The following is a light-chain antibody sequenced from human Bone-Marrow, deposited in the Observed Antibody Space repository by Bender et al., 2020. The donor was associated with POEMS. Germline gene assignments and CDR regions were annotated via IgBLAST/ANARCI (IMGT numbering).Light chain of an antibody. CDR1: TSNIGADYA. CDR3: VAWDDTLNGWV. J-gene: IGLJ2*01. CDR2: DNN. Sequence: QSVLTQPPSVSGAPGQRVTISCTGTTSNIGADYAVHWYQQSPGTAPKLLIYDNNSRPSGVPDRFSGSMSGTSASLAISGLHSEDEADYYCVAWDDTLNGWVFGGGTKLTVL. V-gene: IGLV1-50*01.